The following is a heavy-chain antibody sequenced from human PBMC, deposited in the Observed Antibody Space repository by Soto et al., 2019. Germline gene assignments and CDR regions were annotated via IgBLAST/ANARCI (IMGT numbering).Heavy chain of an antibody. J-gene: IGHJ6*02. CDR3: ARDVHGMDV. Sequence: PSESLPLTGTSGGSSISGDYWSWIRQPPGKGLEWSGYIYYSGSTNYNPSLKSRVTISVDTSKNQFSLKLSSVTAADTVVYYCARDVHGMDVWGQGTPVTVSS. V-gene: IGHV4-59*01. D-gene: IGHD3-10*02. CDR2: IYYSGST. CDR1: GSSISGDY.